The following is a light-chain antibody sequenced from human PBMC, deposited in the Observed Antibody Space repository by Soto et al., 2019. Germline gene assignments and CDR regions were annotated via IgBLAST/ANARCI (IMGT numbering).Light chain of an antibody. CDR1: QNLSRN. J-gene: IGKJ2*01. V-gene: IGKV3-15*01. Sequence: EMVVTQSPATLSVSPGERATLSCRASQNLSRNLAWYQQQPGQAARLLIFYASTRATGIPARFSGSGSGTDFTLTISSLQSEDFAVYYCQQYDKWPHTFGQGTKLEIK. CDR3: QQYDKWPHT. CDR2: YAS.